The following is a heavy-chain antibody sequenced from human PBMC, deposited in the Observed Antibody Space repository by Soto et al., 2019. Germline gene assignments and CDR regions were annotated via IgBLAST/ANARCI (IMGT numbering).Heavy chain of an antibody. CDR1: GFTVSSNY. CDR2: IYSGGST. Sequence: PGGSLRLSCAASGFTVSSNYMSWVRQAPGKGLEWVSVIYSGGSTYYADSVKGRFTISRDNSKNTLYLQMNSLRAEDTAVYYCARTYYDFWSGYPMDVWGQGTTVTVSS. D-gene: IGHD3-3*01. CDR3: ARTYYDFWSGYPMDV. V-gene: IGHV3-53*01. J-gene: IGHJ6*02.